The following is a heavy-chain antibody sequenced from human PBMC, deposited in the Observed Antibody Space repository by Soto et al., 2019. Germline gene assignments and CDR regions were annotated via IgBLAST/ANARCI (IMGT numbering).Heavy chain of an antibody. CDR2: INPNSGGT. CDR3: ARDGAVATSNAFDI. CDR1: GYTFNGYY. V-gene: IGHV1-2*04. D-gene: IGHD5-12*01. Sequence: VSVKVSCKASGYTFNGYYMHWVRQAPGQGLEWMGWINPNSGGTNYAQKFQGWVTMTRDTSISTAYMELSRLRSDDTAVYYCARDGAVATSNAFDIWGQGTMVTVSS. J-gene: IGHJ3*02.